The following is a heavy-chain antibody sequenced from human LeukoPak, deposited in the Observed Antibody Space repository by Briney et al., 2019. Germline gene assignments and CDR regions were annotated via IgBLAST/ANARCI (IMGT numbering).Heavy chain of an antibody. CDR3: ARAPYWGSSHFDY. V-gene: IGHV4-34*01. Sequence: SETLSLTCAVYGGSFSGYYWSWIRQPPGKGLEWIGKINHSGSTNYNPSLKSRVTISVDTSKNQFSLKLSSVTAADTAVYYCARAPYWGSSHFDYWGQGTLVTVSS. D-gene: IGHD3-16*01. CDR1: GGSFSGYY. CDR2: INHSGST. J-gene: IGHJ4*02.